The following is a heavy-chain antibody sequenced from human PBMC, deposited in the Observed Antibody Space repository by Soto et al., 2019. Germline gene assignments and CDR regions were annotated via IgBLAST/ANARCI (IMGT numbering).Heavy chain of an antibody. D-gene: IGHD2-15*01. J-gene: IGHJ6*02. CDR1: GFTFTSSA. V-gene: IGHV1-58*01. CDR3: AADRYSSVFDNYYSYGIDV. Sequence: GASVKVSCKASGFTFTSSAVQWVRQARGQRLEWIGWIVVGSGNTNYAQKFQERVTITRDMSTSTAYMELSSLRSEDTAVYYCAADRYSSVFDNYYSYGIDVLSQRATVPVS. CDR2: IVVGSGNT.